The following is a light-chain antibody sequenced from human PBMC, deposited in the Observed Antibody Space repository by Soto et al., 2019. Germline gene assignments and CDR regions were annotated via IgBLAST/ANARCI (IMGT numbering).Light chain of an antibody. J-gene: IGLJ1*01. CDR2: QDT. V-gene: IGLV3-1*01. CDR1: KLGDRY. CDR3: QAWDSSTSWV. Sequence: SYELTQPPSVSVSPGQTASITCSGDKLGDRYTCWYQQKPGQSPVLVIYQDTKRPSGIPERFSASNSGNTATLTISGTQAMDEADYYCQAWDSSTSWVFGTGTKVTVL.